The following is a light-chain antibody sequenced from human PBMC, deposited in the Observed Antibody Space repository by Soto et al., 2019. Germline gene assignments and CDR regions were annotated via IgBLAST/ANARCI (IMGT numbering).Light chain of an antibody. J-gene: IGKJ1*01. CDR2: DAS. V-gene: IGKV3-11*01. CDR3: QQCGSSPWT. Sequence: EIVLTQSPATLSLSPGERATLSCRASQTVSSYLAWYQQKAGQAPRPLIYDASNRAPGIPARFSGSGSGTDFTLTISSLEPEDFAVYYCQQCGSSPWTFGQGTRWIS. CDR1: QTVSSY.